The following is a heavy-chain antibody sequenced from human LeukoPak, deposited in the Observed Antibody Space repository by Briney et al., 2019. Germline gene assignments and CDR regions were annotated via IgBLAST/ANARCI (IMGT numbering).Heavy chain of an antibody. Sequence: GGSLRLSCAASGFTFSSYAMSWVRQAPGKGLEWVSAISGSGGSTYYADSVKGRFTISRDNSKNTPYLQMNSLRAEDTAVYYCAKSLPADSSGYWWPVHGGGYYYGMDVWGQGTTVTVSS. J-gene: IGHJ6*02. CDR2: ISGSGGST. CDR3: AKSLPADSSGYWWPVHGGGYYYGMDV. CDR1: GFTFSSYA. V-gene: IGHV3-23*01. D-gene: IGHD3-22*01.